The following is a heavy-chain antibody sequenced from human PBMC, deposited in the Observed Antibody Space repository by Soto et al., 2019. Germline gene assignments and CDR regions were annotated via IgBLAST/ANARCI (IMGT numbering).Heavy chain of an antibody. J-gene: IGHJ6*02. CDR3: AREGGYFDSSGSGVYHYYGVDV. Sequence: LSLTCTVSGGPISPYYWSWIRQPAGKGLEWIGRIYYTGSTNYNPPPKSRISMSLDTARNQISLKVNFVTAADTAVYYCAREGGYFDSSGSGVYHYYGVDVWGRGTTVTVSS. D-gene: IGHD3-22*01. V-gene: IGHV4-4*07. CDR1: GGPISPYY. CDR2: IYYTGST.